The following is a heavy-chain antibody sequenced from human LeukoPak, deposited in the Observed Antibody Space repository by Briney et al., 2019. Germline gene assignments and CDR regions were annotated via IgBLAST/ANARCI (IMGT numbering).Heavy chain of an antibody. CDR3: ASSGGSCYSQGCLYYYYYMDV. D-gene: IGHD2-15*01. Sequence: ASVKVSCKASGYTFTSYGISWVRQAPGLGLEWMGWISTYHGNTNYAQKLQGRVTMTTDTSTSTAYMELRSLRSDDTAVYYCASSGGSCYSQGCLYYYYYMDVWGKGTTVTVSS. CDR1: GYTFTSYG. CDR2: ISTYHGNT. J-gene: IGHJ6*03. V-gene: IGHV1-18*01.